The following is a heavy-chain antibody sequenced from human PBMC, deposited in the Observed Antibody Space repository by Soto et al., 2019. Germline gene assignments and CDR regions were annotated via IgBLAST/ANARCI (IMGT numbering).Heavy chain of an antibody. Sequence: GGSLRLSCAASGFTFSTHDMHWVRQAPGKGLEWVALISYDGSNEYYAGSVRGRFTISRDNSKNTLYLQMNTLGPEDTAVYYCAKGRDSSGYYYAYWGQGALVTVSS. CDR3: AKGRDSSGYYYAY. D-gene: IGHD3-22*01. CDR2: ISYDGSNE. CDR1: GFTFSTHD. J-gene: IGHJ4*02. V-gene: IGHV3-30*18.